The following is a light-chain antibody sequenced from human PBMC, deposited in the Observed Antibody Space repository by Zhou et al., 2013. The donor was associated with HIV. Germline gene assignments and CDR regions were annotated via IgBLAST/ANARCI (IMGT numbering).Light chain of an antibody. Sequence: DIQMTQSPSSVSASVGDTVTITCRASQGSSSWLAWYQQKPGKAPKVLIYKASSLESGVPSRFSGSGSGTEFTLTISSLQPDDFATYYCQQYNSYSWTFGQGTKVEIK. CDR1: QGSSSW. CDR3: QQYNSYSWT. V-gene: IGKV1-5*03. J-gene: IGKJ1*01. CDR2: KAS.